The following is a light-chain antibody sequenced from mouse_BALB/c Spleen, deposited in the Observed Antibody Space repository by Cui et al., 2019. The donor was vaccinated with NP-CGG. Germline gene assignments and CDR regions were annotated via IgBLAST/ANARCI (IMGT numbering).Light chain of an antibody. Sequence: QAVVTQESALTTSPGETVTLTCRSNTGTITTSNYANWVQEKPDHLFTGLIGGTNNRVPGVPARFSGSLIGDKAALTITGAQTEDEAIYFCALWYRTSWVFGGGTKLTVL. CDR3: ALWYRTSWV. V-gene: IGLV1*01. CDR1: TGTITTSNY. J-gene: IGLJ1*01. CDR2: GTN.